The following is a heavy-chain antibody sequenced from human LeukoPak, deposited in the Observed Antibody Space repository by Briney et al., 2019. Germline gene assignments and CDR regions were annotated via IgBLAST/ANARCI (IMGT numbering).Heavy chain of an antibody. J-gene: IGHJ4*02. CDR1: GFTFSSYA. CDR2: ISASGGTT. V-gene: IGHV3-23*01. D-gene: IGHD3-9*01. Sequence: GGSLRLSCAASGFTFSSYALSWVRQAPGKGLEWVSVISASGGTTYYADSVKGRFTISRDTSKDTVYLQMHSLKAEDTAVYYCAKGDVLPSYPTFDYWGQGTLVTVSS. CDR3: AKGDVLPSYPTFDY.